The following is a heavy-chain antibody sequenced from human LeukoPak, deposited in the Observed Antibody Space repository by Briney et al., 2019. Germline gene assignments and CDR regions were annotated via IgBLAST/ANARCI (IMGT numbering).Heavy chain of an antibody. Sequence: SETLSLTCAVYGGSSTDYRWTWIRQPPGKGLEWIGEINHSGIANYNPSLKSRVTMSVDTSKNQISLNVSSVTAADTAVYYCARPASIAARSALAYWGQGTLVTVSS. CDR3: ARPASIAARSALAY. CDR2: INHSGIA. CDR1: GGSSTDYR. J-gene: IGHJ4*02. V-gene: IGHV4-34*01. D-gene: IGHD6-6*01.